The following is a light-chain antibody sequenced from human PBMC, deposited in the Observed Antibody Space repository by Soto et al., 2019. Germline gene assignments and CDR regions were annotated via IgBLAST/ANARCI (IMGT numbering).Light chain of an antibody. CDR2: EVN. Sequence: QSVLTQPASVSGSPGQSITISCAGSGGDVGRYELVSWYQQHPGKAPKLMIFEVNKRPSGVSNRFSGSKSGNTASLTISGLKVEDEADYYCCSSGGSPTYVFGTGTKVTVL. CDR3: CSSGGSPTYV. CDR1: GGDVGRYEL. V-gene: IGLV2-23*02. J-gene: IGLJ1*01.